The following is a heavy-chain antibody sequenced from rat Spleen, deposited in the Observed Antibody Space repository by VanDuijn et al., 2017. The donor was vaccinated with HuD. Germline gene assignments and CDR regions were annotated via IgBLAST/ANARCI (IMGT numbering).Heavy chain of an antibody. J-gene: IGHJ2*01. CDR2: ISHDGGIT. V-gene: IGHV5-20*01. Sequence: EVQLVESGGGLVQPGRSLKLSCAVSGFTFSNYGMAWVRQPPTKGRECVATISHDGGITYYRDSVKVRFTISRDNAKSTLYLQMESLSSEDTATYYCAKDYSSSLYYFDSWGQGVMVTVSS. CDR3: AKDYSSSLYYFDS. D-gene: IGHD1-2*01. CDR1: GFTFSNYG.